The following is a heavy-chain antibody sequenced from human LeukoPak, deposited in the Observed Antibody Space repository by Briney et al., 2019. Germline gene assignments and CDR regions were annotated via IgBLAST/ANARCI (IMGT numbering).Heavy chain of an antibody. CDR1: GGPFSNYA. CDR2: IIPIFGTA. V-gene: IGHV1-69*06. D-gene: IGHD2-2*01. CDR3: ARGPVRSTPISSFFDS. Sequence: SVKVSCKASGGPFSNYAITWLRQAPGQGLEWMGGIIPIFGTANSAQRFQGGVTITADTSTTTTYIQLNSLTSEGTAVYFCARGPVRSTPISSFFDSWGQGTLVTVSS. J-gene: IGHJ4*02.